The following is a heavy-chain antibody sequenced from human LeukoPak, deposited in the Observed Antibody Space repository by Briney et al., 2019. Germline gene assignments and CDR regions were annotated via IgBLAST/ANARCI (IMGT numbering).Heavy chain of an antibody. CDR1: GFTFRSYA. CDR3: AKVHYGDRVSLCL. CDR2: IRGSGANT. Sequence: PGGSLRLSCAASGFTFRSYARSWVRQAPGKGLEWVSAIRGSGANTYYADSVKGRFTISRDNSRNTLYQQMNSLRAEDTAVYYCAKVHYGDRVSLCLRGPGTLVTVSS. V-gene: IGHV3-23*01. J-gene: IGHJ2*01. D-gene: IGHD4-17*01.